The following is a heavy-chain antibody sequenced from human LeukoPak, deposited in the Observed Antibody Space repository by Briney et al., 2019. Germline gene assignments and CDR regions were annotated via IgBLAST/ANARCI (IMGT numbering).Heavy chain of an antibody. V-gene: IGHV3-33*01. J-gene: IGHJ6*02. D-gene: IGHD6-13*01. CDR3: ARDLAAAGNFYYYYYGKDV. CDR1: GFTFSSYG. CDR2: IWYDGSNK. Sequence: GRSLRLSCAASGFTFSSYGMHWVRQAPGKGLEWVAVIWYDGSNKYYADSVKGRFTISRDNSKNTLYLQMNSLRAEDTAVYYCARDLAAAGNFYYYYYGKDVWGQGTTVTVSS.